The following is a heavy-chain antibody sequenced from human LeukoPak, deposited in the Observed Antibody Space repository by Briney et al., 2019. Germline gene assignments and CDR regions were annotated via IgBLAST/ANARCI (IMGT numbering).Heavy chain of an antibody. Sequence: PGGSLRLSCAASGFTFSDYYMSWFRQAPGKGLEWVSYISSSSSDTTYADSVKGRSTISRDNAKNSLYLQMNSLRDDDTAVYYCARGYCSGGSCSNSYWGQGTLVTVSS. CDR3: ARGYCSGGSCSNSY. D-gene: IGHD2-15*01. CDR1: GFTFSDYY. V-gene: IGHV3-11*05. CDR2: ISSSSSDT. J-gene: IGHJ4*02.